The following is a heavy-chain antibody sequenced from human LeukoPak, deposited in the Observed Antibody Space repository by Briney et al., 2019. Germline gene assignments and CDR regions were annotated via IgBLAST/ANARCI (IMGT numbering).Heavy chain of an antibody. CDR2: TYYNSNWYN. V-gene: IGHV6-1*01. CDR1: GDSVSTNRAG. CDR3: ARVSGYHYYYYIDV. J-gene: IGHJ6*03. Sequence: SQTLSLTCAISGDSVSTNRAGWNWIRQSPSRGLEWLGRTYYNSNWYNDYAVSVQSRITINPDIFKNEFSLHLKSVTPDDTAVYYCARVSGYHYYYYIDVWGKGTTVTISS.